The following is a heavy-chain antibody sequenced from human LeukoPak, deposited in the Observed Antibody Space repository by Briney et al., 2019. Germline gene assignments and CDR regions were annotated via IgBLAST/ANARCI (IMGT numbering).Heavy chain of an antibody. CDR2: IKSKTDGGTT. J-gene: IGHJ4*02. CDR3: TTGTWIQLWLADY. V-gene: IGHV3-15*01. D-gene: IGHD5-18*01. CDR1: GFTFANAC. Sequence: TPGGSLRLSCAASGFTFANACMSWVRLAPGKGLEWVGHIKSKTDGGTTDYAAPVKGRFTISRDDSKNTLYLQMNSLKTEDTAVYYCTTGTWIQLWLADYWGQGTLVTVSS.